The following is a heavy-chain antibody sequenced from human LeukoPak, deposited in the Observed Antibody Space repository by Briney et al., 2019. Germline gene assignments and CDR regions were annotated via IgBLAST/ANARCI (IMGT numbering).Heavy chain of an antibody. Sequence: SETLSLTCTVSGGSISNKYWSWIRQPPGKGLEWIGYIYYSGNTNYNPSLKSRVTILVDTSKNQVSLKLSSVTAADTAVYFCARDWGVGGRPGYMDVWGKGTTVTVPS. CDR1: GGSISNKY. V-gene: IGHV4-59*01. D-gene: IGHD6-6*01. J-gene: IGHJ6*03. CDR2: IYYSGNT. CDR3: ARDWGVGGRPGYMDV.